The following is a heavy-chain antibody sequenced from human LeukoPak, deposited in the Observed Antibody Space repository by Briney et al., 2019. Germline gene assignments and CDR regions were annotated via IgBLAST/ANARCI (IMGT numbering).Heavy chain of an antibody. V-gene: IGHV4-38-2*01. CDR3: ARENYQGAFDI. J-gene: IGHJ3*02. CDR1: NNFIRNGYY. D-gene: IGHD1-7*01. Sequence: SETLSLTCAASNNFIRNGYYWGWIRQPPGKGLEWIGSIYHSGSTYYNPSLKSRLTISPDTSKSHFSLNLSSVTAADTAVYYCARENYQGAFDIWGQGTMVTVSS. CDR2: IYHSGST.